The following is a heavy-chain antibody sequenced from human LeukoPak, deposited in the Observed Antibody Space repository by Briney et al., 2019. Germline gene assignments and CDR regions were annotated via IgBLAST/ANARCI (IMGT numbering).Heavy chain of an antibody. Sequence: GGSLRLSCAASGFTFSSYSMNWVRQAPGKGLEWVAVISYDGSNKYYADSVKGRFTISRDNSKNTLYLQMNSLRAEDTAVYYCAKDRLYYDSSGYLDYWGQGTLVTVSS. CDR2: ISYDGSNK. CDR3: AKDRLYYDSSGYLDY. CDR1: GFTFSSYS. D-gene: IGHD3-22*01. V-gene: IGHV3-30*18. J-gene: IGHJ4*02.